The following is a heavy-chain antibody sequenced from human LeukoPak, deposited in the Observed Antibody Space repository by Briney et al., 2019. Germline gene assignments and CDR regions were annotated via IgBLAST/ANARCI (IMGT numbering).Heavy chain of an antibody. Sequence: ASVKVSCKASGYTFTGYYMHWVRQAPGQGLEWMGWINPNSGGTNYAQKFQGRATMTRDTSISTAYMELSRLRSDDTAVYYCARDPSGYYMGTDYWGQGTLVTVSS. J-gene: IGHJ4*02. CDR3: ARDPSGYYMGTDY. CDR1: GYTFTGYY. V-gene: IGHV1-2*02. D-gene: IGHD3-9*01. CDR2: INPNSGGT.